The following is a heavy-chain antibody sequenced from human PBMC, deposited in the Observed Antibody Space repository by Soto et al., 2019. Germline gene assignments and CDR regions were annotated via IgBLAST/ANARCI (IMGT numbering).Heavy chain of an antibody. CDR2: ITPSGGST. D-gene: IGHD1-26*01. Sequence: ASVKVSCTASGYTFTTYYMHWVRQAPGQGLEWMGVITPSGGSTSYAQKFQGRVTMTSDTSTSTVFMDLSSLRSEDTAVYYCAGPEVGATAYGMDVWGQGTTVTVSS. CDR3: AGPEVGATAYGMDV. CDR1: GYTFTTYY. J-gene: IGHJ6*02. V-gene: IGHV1-46*01.